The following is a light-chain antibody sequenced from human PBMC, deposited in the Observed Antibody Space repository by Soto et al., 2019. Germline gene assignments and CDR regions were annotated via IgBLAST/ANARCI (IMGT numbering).Light chain of an antibody. CDR1: PSVTNY. J-gene: IGKJ4*01. CDR2: GAF. CDR3: QQYKNWPPLT. V-gene: IGKV3-11*01. Sequence: EIVLTQSPATLSLSPGEGATLSCRASPSVTNYLAWYQQKPGQAPRLLIYGAFNRATGIPARFSGSGSGTDFTLTISSLEPEDFAVYYCQQYKNWPPLTFGGGTKVEIK.